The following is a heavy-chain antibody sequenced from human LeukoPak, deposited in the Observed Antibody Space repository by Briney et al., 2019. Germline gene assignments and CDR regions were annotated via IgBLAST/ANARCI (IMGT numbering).Heavy chain of an antibody. Sequence: SETLSLTCTVSGGSISSYYWSWIRQPPGKGLEWIGHIYYSGSTNYNPSLKSRVTISADTSKNQFSLKLSSLTAADTAVYYCARDSWDSSGWYGGYYYYYMDVWGKGTTVTVSS. D-gene: IGHD6-19*01. CDR3: ARDSWDSSGWYGGYYYYYMDV. CDR2: IYYSGST. V-gene: IGHV4-59*01. J-gene: IGHJ6*03. CDR1: GGSISSYY.